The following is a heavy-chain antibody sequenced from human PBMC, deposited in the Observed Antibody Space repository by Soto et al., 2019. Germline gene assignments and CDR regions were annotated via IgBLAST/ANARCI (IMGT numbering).Heavy chain of an antibody. V-gene: IGHV1-69*13. J-gene: IGHJ4*02. Sequence: SVKVSCKASGGTFSSYAISWVRQAPGQGLEWMGGIIPIFGTANYAQKFQGRVTITADESTSTAYMELSSLRSEDTAVYYCARSHTYDTSAPYYFDYWGQGTLVTVSS. CDR1: GGTFSSYA. D-gene: IGHD3-22*01. CDR2: IIPIFGTA. CDR3: ARSHTYDTSAPYYFDY.